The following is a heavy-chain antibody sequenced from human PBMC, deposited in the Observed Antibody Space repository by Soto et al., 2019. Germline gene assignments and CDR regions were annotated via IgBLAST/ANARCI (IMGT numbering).Heavy chain of an antibody. CDR1: GFSLSTSGVG. Sequence: QITLKESGPTLVKPTQTLTLTCTFSGFSLSTSGVGVGWIRQPPGKALEWLALIYWDDDKRYSPSLKTRLTITQDTSKNQVVLTMTNMDPVDTATYFCARDSSGWLGFDFWGQGTLVTVSS. D-gene: IGHD6-19*01. J-gene: IGHJ4*02. V-gene: IGHV2-5*02. CDR2: IYWDDDK. CDR3: ARDSSGWLGFDF.